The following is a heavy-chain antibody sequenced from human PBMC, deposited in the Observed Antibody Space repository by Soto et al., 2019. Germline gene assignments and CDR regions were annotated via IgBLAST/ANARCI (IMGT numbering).Heavy chain of an antibody. CDR1: GYTFTSYD. CDR2: MNPNSGNT. D-gene: IGHD4-17*01. Sequence: QVQLVQSGAEVKKPGASVKVSCKASGYTFTSYDINWVRQATGQGLEYLGWMNPNSGNTAYVQKFQGRVTMTVDTSKTTAYMELSSLRSEDTAVYFCARGIKYGAYSRWFDPWGQGTLVTVSS. CDR3: ARGIKYGAYSRWFDP. J-gene: IGHJ5*02. V-gene: IGHV1-8*01.